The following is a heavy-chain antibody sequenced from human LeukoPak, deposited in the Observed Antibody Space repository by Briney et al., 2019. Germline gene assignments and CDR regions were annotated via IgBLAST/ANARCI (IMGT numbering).Heavy chain of an antibody. D-gene: IGHD3-10*01. Sequence: GGSLRLSCAASGFTFDDYAMHWVRQAPGKGLEWVSGISWNSGSIGYADSVKGRFTISRDNAKNSLYLQMNSLRAEDTALYYCAKDLNLLWFGEFIFDYWGQGTLVTVSS. CDR1: GFTFDDYA. J-gene: IGHJ4*02. CDR3: AKDLNLLWFGEFIFDY. CDR2: ISWNSGSI. V-gene: IGHV3-9*01.